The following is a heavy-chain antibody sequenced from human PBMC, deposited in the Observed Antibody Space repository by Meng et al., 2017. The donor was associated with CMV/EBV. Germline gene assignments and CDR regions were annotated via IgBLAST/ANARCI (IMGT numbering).Heavy chain of an antibody. CDR1: GFTFSSYA. V-gene: IGHV3-30-3*01. CDR2: ISYDGSNK. CDR3: APGWFDP. J-gene: IGHJ5*02. Sequence: QLQLVWSGGCVVQPGRALRLSCAASGFTFSSYAMHWVRQAPGKGLEWVAVISYDGSNKYYADSVKGRFTISRDNSKNTLYLQMNSLRAEDTAVYYCAPGWFDPWGQGTLVTVSS.